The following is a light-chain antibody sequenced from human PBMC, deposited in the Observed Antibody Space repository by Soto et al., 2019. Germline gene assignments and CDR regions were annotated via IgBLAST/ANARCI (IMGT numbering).Light chain of an antibody. J-gene: IGKJ1*01. CDR1: QSVSST. CDR3: QQYYNWPRT. Sequence: EILMTQSPATLSVSPGERATLSWRASQSVSSTLDWYQKKTGQAPRLLIYGASTRATDIPARFSGSGYGTEFTITISSLKSEEFEVYYCQQYYNWPRTFGQGTQVDIK. CDR2: GAS. V-gene: IGKV3-15*01.